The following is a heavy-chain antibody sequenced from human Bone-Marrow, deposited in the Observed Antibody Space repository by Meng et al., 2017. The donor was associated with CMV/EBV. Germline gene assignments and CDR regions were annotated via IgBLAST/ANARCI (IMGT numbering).Heavy chain of an antibody. V-gene: IGHV4-59*01. CDR1: GGSISSYY. J-gene: IGHJ4*02. Sequence: SETLSLTCTVSGGSISSYYWSWIRQPPGKGLEWIGYIYYSGSTNYNPSLKSRVTISVDTSKNQFSLKLSSVTAADTAVYYCASETAGTYYFDYWGQGTLVTVSS. D-gene: IGHD6-13*01. CDR2: IYYSGST. CDR3: ASETAGTYYFDY.